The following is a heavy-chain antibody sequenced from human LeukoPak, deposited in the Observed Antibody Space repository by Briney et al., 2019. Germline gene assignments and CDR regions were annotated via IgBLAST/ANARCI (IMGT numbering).Heavy chain of an antibody. CDR2: IYYSGST. D-gene: IGHD3-22*01. J-gene: IGHJ4*02. Sequence: PSETLSLTCTVSGGSISSGDYYWSWIRQLPGKGLEWIGYIYYSGSTYYNPSLKSRVTISVDTSKNQFSLKLSSVTAADTAVYYCARENYDSSGYYYRVDDWGQGTLVTVSS. V-gene: IGHV4-30-4*01. CDR3: ARENYDSSGYYYRVDD. CDR1: GGSISSGDYY.